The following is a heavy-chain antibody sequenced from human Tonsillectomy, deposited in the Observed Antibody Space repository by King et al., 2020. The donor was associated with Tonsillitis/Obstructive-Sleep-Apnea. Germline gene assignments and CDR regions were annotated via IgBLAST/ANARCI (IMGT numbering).Heavy chain of an antibody. CDR3: AKAVLGYCSSTSCYPAFDI. Sequence: VQLVESGGGVVQPGRSLRLSCAASGFTFSRYGMHWVRQAPGKGLEWVAVISYDGSHKYYGDSVKGRFTISRDNSKNTLYLQMNSLRAEDTAVYYCAKAVLGYCSSTSCYPAFDIWGQGTKVTVSS. CDR1: GFTFSRYG. CDR2: ISYDGSHK. J-gene: IGHJ3*02. D-gene: IGHD2-2*01. V-gene: IGHV3-30*18.